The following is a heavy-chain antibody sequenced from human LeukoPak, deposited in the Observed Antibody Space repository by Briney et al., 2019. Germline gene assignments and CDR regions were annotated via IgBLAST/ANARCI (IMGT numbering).Heavy chain of an antibody. Sequence: GASVKVSCKASGYTFTGYYMHWVRQAPGQGLEWMGWINPNSGGTNYAQKFQGRVTMTRDTSISIAYMELSRLRSDDTAVYYCARENGVCSSTSCYKDYWGQGTLVTVSS. D-gene: IGHD2-2*02. J-gene: IGHJ4*02. CDR1: GYTFTGYY. V-gene: IGHV1-2*02. CDR3: ARENGVCSSTSCYKDY. CDR2: INPNSGGT.